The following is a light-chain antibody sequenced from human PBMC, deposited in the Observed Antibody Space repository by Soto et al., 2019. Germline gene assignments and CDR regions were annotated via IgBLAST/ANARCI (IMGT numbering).Light chain of an antibody. CDR1: QTVSSSY. J-gene: IGKJ2*01. Sequence: EIVLTQSPGTLSLSPGERATLSCRASQTVSSSYLAWYQQKPGQAPRLLIYGASSRATGIPDRFSGSGSGTDFTLTIRRLEPEDFAVYYCQQYGISPYTFGQGTKLETK. V-gene: IGKV3-20*01. CDR2: GAS. CDR3: QQYGISPYT.